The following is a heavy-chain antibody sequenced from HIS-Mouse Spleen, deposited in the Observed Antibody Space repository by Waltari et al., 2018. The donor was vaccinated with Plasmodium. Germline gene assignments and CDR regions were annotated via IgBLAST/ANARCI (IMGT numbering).Heavy chain of an antibody. CDR2: IYYSGST. D-gene: IGHD1-26*01. Sequence: QVQLQESGPGLVKPSQTLSLTCSVSGGSLRSGGYYWRWIRQHPGKGLEWIGYIYYSGSTYYNPSLKSRVTISVDTSKNQFSLKVNSVTAADTAVYYCARWVGNWFDPWGQGTLVTVSS. CDR3: ARWVGNWFDP. V-gene: IGHV4-31*03. CDR1: GGSLRSGGYY. J-gene: IGHJ5*02.